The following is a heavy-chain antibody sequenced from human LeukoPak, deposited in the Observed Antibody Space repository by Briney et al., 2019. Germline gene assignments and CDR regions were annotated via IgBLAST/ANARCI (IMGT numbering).Heavy chain of an antibody. CDR1: GFTFSSYA. V-gene: IGHV3-23*01. J-gene: IGHJ4*02. Sequence: GGSLRLSCAASGFTFSSYAMSWVRQAPGKGLEWVSAISGSGGSTYYADSVKGRFNISRDNSKNTLYLQMNSLRAEDTAVYYCAKWDYYDSSGYYYFDYWGQGTLVTVSS. CDR3: AKWDYYDSSGYYYFDY. D-gene: IGHD3-22*01. CDR2: ISGSGGST.